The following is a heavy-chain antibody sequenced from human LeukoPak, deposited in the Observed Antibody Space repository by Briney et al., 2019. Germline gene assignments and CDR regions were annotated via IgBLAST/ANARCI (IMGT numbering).Heavy chain of an antibody. D-gene: IGHD3-3*01. J-gene: IGHJ4*02. V-gene: IGHV4-30-2*01. Sequence: PSETLSLTCTVSGGSISSGGYYWSWIRQPPGKGLEWIGYIYHSGSTYYNPSLKSRVTISVDRSKNQFSPKLSSVTAADTAVYYCARTTSDFWSGYPLDYFDYWGQGTLVTVSS. CDR2: IYHSGST. CDR1: GGSISSGGYY. CDR3: ARTTSDFWSGYPLDYFDY.